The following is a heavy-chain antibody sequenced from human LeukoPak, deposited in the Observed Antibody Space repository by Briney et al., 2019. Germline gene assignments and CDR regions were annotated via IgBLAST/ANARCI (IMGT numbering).Heavy chain of an antibody. CDR2: ISSVGTSD. CDR1: GFTFSSFG. Sequence: GGSLRLSCVASGFTFSSFGMHWVRQAPGTGLELLALISSVGTSDYYADSLKGRFTISRDNSKNTLYLQMNSLRPEDTAMYYCAKLSYDSSAYHEDYWGQGTLVTVSS. CDR3: AKLSYDSSAYHEDY. D-gene: IGHD3-22*01. J-gene: IGHJ4*02. V-gene: IGHV3-30*18.